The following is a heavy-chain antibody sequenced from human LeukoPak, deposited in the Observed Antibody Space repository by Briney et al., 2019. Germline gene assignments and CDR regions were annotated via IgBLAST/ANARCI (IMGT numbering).Heavy chain of an antibody. Sequence: PGGSLRLSCAASGFTFSSYSMNWVRQAPGKGLEWVSSISSSSSYIYYADSVKGRFTISRDNAKNSLYLQMNSLRAEDTAVYYCARGHCSSTSCKGYYFDYWGQGTLVTVSS. CDR2: ISSSSSYI. CDR3: ARGHCSSTSCKGYYFDY. CDR1: GFTFSSYS. D-gene: IGHD2-2*01. J-gene: IGHJ4*02. V-gene: IGHV3-21*01.